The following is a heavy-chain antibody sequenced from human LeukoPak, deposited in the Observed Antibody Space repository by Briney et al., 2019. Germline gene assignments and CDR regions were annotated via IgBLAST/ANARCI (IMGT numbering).Heavy chain of an antibody. CDR3: AKDTNRGGVRGVTHFDY. J-gene: IGHJ4*02. V-gene: IGHV3-30*02. Sequence: GGALRLSCAASGFTFISYVMHSVRQPPAKGLEWVAFIRYDGSNKYYVDSLNGRFTLSRDNSKNTLYLQMNSLRAEDTAVYYCAKDTNRGGVRGVTHFDYWGQGTLVTVSS. D-gene: IGHD3-10*01. CDR2: IRYDGSNK. CDR1: GFTFISYV.